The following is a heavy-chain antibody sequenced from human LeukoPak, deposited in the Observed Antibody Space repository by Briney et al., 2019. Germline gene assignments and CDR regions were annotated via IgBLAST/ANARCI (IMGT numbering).Heavy chain of an antibody. Sequence: SETLSLTCAVYGGSSSGYYWSWIRQPPGNGLEWIGEINHSGSTNYNPSLKSRVTISVDTSKNQFSLKLSSVTAADTAVYYCARGGGDYSYFDYWGQGTLVPVSS. CDR2: INHSGST. J-gene: IGHJ4*02. CDR1: GGSSSGYY. CDR3: ARGGGDYSYFDY. V-gene: IGHV4-34*01. D-gene: IGHD4-17*01.